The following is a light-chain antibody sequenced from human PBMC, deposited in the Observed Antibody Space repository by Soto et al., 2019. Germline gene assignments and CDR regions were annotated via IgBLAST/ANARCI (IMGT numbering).Light chain of an antibody. J-gene: IGKJ1*01. Sequence: DIQMTQSPSTLSASIGDRVTITCRASQSVDIWLAWFQQKPGKAPKVMIYKVSTLASGVPSRFSGSGSGTEFTLTISSLQPDDFATYYRQHYSGHSPWTFGQGPKVEIK. CDR2: KVS. CDR1: QSVDIW. CDR3: QHYSGHSPWT. V-gene: IGKV1-5*03.